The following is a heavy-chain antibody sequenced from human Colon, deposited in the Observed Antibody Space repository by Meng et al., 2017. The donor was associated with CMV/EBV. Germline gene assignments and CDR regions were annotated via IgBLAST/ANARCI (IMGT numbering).Heavy chain of an antibody. CDR1: GYKFLQYG. V-gene: IGHV1-18*01. Sequence: GYKFLQYGISWVRQAPGQGLEWVGRIMAYYYKTDLAEKFQGRVTVTLDLSTDTAFLELRSLRYDDTAIYYCAKDQDGDYSNYQHFDYWGQGTLVTVSS. D-gene: IGHD4-11*01. CDR3: AKDQDGDYSNYQHFDY. CDR2: IMAYYYKT. J-gene: IGHJ4*02.